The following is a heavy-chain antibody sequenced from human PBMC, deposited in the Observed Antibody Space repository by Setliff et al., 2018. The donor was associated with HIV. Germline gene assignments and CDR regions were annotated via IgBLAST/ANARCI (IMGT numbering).Heavy chain of an antibody. D-gene: IGHD3-10*01. Sequence: ASVKVSCKTSGYKFSINVINWVRQAPGQGLEWMGWVSGYDSHANYAQRLQGRVTMTSDRSTTTAYMELKNLTSDDTAVYYCARGPAGESYGMDVWGQGTTVTVSS. CDR1: GYKFSINV. J-gene: IGHJ6*02. CDR2: VSGYDSHA. V-gene: IGHV1-18*01. CDR3: ARGPAGESYGMDV.